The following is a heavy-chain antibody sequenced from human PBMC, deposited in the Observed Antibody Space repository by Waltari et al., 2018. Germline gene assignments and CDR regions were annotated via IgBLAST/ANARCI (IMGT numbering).Heavy chain of an antibody. CDR2: TRNKANSYTT. Sequence: EVQLVESGGGLVQPGGSLRLSCAASGFTLSDRYLDWLRRAPGKGLEWVGRTRNKANSYTTEYAASVKGRFTISRDDAKNSLYLQMNSLQTEDTAVYYCVGESRTYFCSGGYCLDAFDIWGQGTMVTVSS. V-gene: IGHV3-72*01. CDR1: GFTLSDRY. CDR3: VGESRTYFCSGGYCLDAFDI. J-gene: IGHJ3*02. D-gene: IGHD2-15*01.